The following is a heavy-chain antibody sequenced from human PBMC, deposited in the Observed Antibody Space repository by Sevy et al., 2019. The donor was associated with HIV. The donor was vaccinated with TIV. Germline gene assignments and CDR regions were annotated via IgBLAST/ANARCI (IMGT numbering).Heavy chain of an antibody. V-gene: IGHV3-30*02. D-gene: IGHD1-26*01. CDR2: IQYDGSHK. CDR1: GFTFSNFG. CDR3: GKGGGGTGTGGDC. J-gene: IGHJ4*02. Sequence: GGSLRLSCAASGFTFSNFGMHWVRQAPGKGLEWVSFIQYDGSHKYYTDSVKGRLTISRDNSKNTLYLQMNSLRAEDNAVFYCGKGGGGTGTGGDCRGQGTLVTVSS.